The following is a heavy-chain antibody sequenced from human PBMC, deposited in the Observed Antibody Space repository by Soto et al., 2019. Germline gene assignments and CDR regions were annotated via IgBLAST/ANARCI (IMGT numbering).Heavy chain of an antibody. J-gene: IGHJ5*02. D-gene: IGHD3-3*01. V-gene: IGHV1-3*04. CDR2: ISIGNGNR. CDR3: ASPWFYDFLSGYDDWFDP. Sequence: APVKVCFKAPVFTLSSHAMHRVRQAPGQRPEWMGWISIGNGNRKYSEKFQGRVTMTHDASARTVYMELSDLSCEDTAVYYCASPWFYDFLSGYDDWFDPWG. CDR1: VFTLSSHA.